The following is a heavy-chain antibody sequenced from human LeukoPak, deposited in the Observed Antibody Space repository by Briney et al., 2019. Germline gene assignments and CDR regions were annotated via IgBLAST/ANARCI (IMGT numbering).Heavy chain of an antibody. CDR1: GGSFSVYY. J-gene: IGHJ4*02. D-gene: IGHD5-24*01. CDR2: INHSGST. V-gene: IGHV4-34*01. Sequence: NPSETLSLTCAVYGGSFSVYYCSWIRQPPGKGLEWIGEINHSGSTNYNPSLKSRVTISVDTSKNQFSLKLSSVTAADTAVYYCARGMAGYNLWGQGTLVTVSS. CDR3: ARGMAGYNL.